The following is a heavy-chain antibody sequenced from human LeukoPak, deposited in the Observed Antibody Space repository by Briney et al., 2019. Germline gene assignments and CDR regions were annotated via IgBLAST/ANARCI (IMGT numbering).Heavy chain of an antibody. Sequence: SETLSLTCTVSGGSISSGDYYWSWIRQPPGKGLEWIGRIYTSGSTNYNPSLKSRVTISVDTSKNQFSLKLSSVTAADTAVYYCATYDFWSGYHRDAFDIWGQGTMVTVSS. CDR2: IYTSGST. CDR3: ATYDFWSGYHRDAFDI. J-gene: IGHJ3*02. D-gene: IGHD3-3*01. V-gene: IGHV4-61*02. CDR1: GGSISSGDYY.